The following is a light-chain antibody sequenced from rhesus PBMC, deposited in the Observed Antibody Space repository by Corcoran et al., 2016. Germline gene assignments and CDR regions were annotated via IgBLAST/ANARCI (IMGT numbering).Light chain of an antibody. CDR3: QQHNSYPFT. V-gene: IGKV1S3*01. CDR2: YAS. CDR1: ENVNNY. Sequence: DIQMTQSPSSLSASVGDRVTITCRASENVNNYLNWYQQKPGKAPKPLIYYASNLESGVPSRCSGSGSGTDFTLTISSLQPEDFAIYYCQQHNSYPFTFGPGTKLDIK. J-gene: IGKJ3*01.